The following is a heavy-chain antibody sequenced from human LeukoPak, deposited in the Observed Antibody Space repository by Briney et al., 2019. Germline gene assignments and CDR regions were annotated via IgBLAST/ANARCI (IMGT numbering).Heavy chain of an antibody. Sequence: VASVKVSCKASGYTFTSYDINWVRPATGQGLEWMGWMNPNSGNTSYTQKFQGRVTMTRDTSTSTVYMELSSLRSEDTVVYYCARVKSYYYDTSDKDAFDIWGQGTMVTVSS. J-gene: IGHJ3*02. V-gene: IGHV1-8*01. CDR3: ARVKSYYYDTSDKDAFDI. CDR1: GYTFTSYD. D-gene: IGHD3-22*01. CDR2: MNPNSGNT.